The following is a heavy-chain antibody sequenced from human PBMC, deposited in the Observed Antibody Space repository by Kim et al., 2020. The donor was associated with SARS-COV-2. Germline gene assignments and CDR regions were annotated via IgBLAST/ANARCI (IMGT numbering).Heavy chain of an antibody. D-gene: IGHD3-10*01. CDR2: IYYSGST. J-gene: IGHJ4*02. CDR1: GGSISSYY. V-gene: IGHV4-59*01. Sequence: SETLSLTCTVSGGSISSYYWSWIRQPPGKGLEWIGYIYYSGSTNYNPSLKSRVTISVDTSKNQFSLKLSSVTAADTAVYYCARAALLWSYYFDYWGQGTLVTVSS. CDR3: ARAALLWSYYFDY.